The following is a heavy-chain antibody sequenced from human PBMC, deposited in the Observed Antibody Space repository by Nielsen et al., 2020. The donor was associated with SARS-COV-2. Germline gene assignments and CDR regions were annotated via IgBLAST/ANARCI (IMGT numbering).Heavy chain of an antibody. J-gene: IGHJ4*02. CDR2: ISWNSGSI. CDR3: VRFGELFLVDY. D-gene: IGHD3-10*01. Sequence: GGSLRLSCAASGFTFDDYAMHWVRQAPGKGLEWVSGISWNSGSIGYADSVKGRFTISRDNAKNSLYLQMNSLRAEDTALYYCVRFGELFLVDYWGQGTLVTVSS. CDR1: GFTFDDYA. V-gene: IGHV3-9*01.